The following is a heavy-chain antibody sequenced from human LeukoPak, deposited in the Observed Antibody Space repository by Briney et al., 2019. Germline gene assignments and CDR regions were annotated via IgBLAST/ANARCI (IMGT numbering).Heavy chain of an antibody. CDR2: IYNDGSSR. D-gene: IGHD2-15*01. V-gene: IGHV3-74*01. CDR1: GFTFSAYR. J-gene: IGHJ4*02. Sequence: GGSLRLSCAASGFTFSAYRMHWVRQAPGKGLVWVSRIYNDGSSRSYADSVKGRFTISRDNAKNTLYLQMNSLRAEDTALYFCSRSRDSGAFYFDSWGQGALVTVSS. CDR3: SRSRDSGAFYFDS.